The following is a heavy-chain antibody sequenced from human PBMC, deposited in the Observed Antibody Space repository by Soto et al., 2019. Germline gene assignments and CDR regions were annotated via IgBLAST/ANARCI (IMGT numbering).Heavy chain of an antibody. V-gene: IGHV3-30*18. D-gene: IGHD2-15*01. CDR2: ISYDGSNK. CDR3: AKLDEGGLQYAYYAMDV. J-gene: IGHJ6*02. Sequence: GGSLRLSCVASGFTFSNYGMHWVRQSPGKGLEWVAVISYDGSNKYYADSVKGRFTISRDNSKNTLYLQMTSLRTEDTALYYCAKLDEGGLQYAYYAMDVWGQGTTVTVSS. CDR1: GFTFSNYG.